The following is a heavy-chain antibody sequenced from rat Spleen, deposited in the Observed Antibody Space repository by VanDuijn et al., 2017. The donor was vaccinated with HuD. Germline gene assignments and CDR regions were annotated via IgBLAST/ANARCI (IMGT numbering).Heavy chain of an antibody. CDR2: IWGDGST. CDR1: GFSLTSYG. D-gene: IGHD1-7*01. Sequence: QVQMKETGPGLVQTTQTLSVTCTVSGFSLTSYGVHWVRQAPGKGLEWMGIIWGDGSTNYNSALKSRLSISRDTSKSQVFLTMNSLQTDDTAVYYCGVGMTPYWGQGVMVTVSS. J-gene: IGHJ2*01. CDR3: GVGMTPY. V-gene: IGHV2-77*01.